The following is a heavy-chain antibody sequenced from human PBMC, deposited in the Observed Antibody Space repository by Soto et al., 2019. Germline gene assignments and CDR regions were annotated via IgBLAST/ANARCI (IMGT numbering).Heavy chain of an antibody. D-gene: IGHD2-15*01. CDR3: TLGYCSGGSCYGDYYYYMDV. Sequence: GGSLRLSCTASGFTFGDYAMSWFRQAPGKGLEWVGFIRSKAYGGTTEYAASVKGRFTISRDDSKSIAYLQMNSLKTEDTAVYYVTLGYCSGGSCYGDYYYYMDVWGKGTTVTVSS. J-gene: IGHJ6*03. CDR2: IRSKAYGGTT. CDR1: GFTFGDYA. V-gene: IGHV3-49*03.